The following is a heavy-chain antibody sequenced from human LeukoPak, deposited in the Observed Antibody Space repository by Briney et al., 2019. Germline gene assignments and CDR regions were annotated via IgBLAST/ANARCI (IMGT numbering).Heavy chain of an antibody. CDR3: ARNSGSGFDY. D-gene: IGHD2-15*01. V-gene: IGHV1-46*01. Sequence: GAPVKVSCKASGYTFTSYYIVWVRQAPGQGLEWMGRIDPSGGSTSYAQKFQGRVTMTRGTSTSTVYMELSSLISEDTAVYYCARNSGSGFDYWGQGTLVTVSS. CDR1: GYTFTSYY. CDR2: IDPSGGST. J-gene: IGHJ4*02.